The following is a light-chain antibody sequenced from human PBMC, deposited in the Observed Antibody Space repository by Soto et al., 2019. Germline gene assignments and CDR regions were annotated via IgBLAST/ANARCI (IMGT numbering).Light chain of an antibody. CDR3: CSYAGSSTSFG. CDR1: SSDVGSYNL. Sequence: QSALTQPASVSGSPGQSITISCTGTSSDVGSYNLVSWYQQHPGKAPKLMIYEVSKRPSGVSNRFSGSKSGNTASLTISGFQAEDEADYYCCSYAGSSTSFGFGTGTKVTVL. J-gene: IGLJ1*01. V-gene: IGLV2-23*02. CDR2: EVS.